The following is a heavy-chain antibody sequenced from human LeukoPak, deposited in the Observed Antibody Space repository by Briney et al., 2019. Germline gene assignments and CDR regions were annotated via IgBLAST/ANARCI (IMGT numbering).Heavy chain of an antibody. Sequence: ASVKVSCKASGGTFSSYAISWVRQAPGQGLEWMGGIIPIFGTANYAQKFQGRVTITADESTSTAYMELSSLRSEDTAVYYCARADSSGYYLENRFDPWGQGTLVTVSS. CDR2: IIPIFGTA. CDR1: GGTFSSYA. V-gene: IGHV1-69*13. CDR3: ARADSSGYYLENRFDP. D-gene: IGHD3-22*01. J-gene: IGHJ5*02.